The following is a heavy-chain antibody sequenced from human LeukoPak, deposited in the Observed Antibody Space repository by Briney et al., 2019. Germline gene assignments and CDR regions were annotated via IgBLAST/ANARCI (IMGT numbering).Heavy chain of an antibody. V-gene: IGHV1-2*02. CDR3: ARVSIAAPDIHYYYYYYMDV. D-gene: IGHD6-6*01. J-gene: IGHJ6*03. Sequence: ASVKVSCKASGYTFTGYYMHWVRQAPGQGLEWMGWINPNSGGTNYAQKFQGRVTMTRDTSISTAYMELSRLRSDDTAVYYCARVSIAAPDIHYYYYYYMDVWGKGTTVTISS. CDR2: INPNSGGT. CDR1: GYTFTGYY.